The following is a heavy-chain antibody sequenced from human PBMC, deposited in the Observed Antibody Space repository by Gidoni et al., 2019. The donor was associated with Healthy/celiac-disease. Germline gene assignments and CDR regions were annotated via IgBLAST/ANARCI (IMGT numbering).Heavy chain of an antibody. CDR1: GFTFSVSA. V-gene: IGHV3-73*02. J-gene: IGHJ4*02. CDR2: IRSKANSYAT. Sequence: EVQLVESGGGLVQPGGSLKLSCAASGFTFSVSAMHWVRQASGKGLEWVGRIRSKANSYATAYAASVKGRFTISRDDSKNTAYLQMNSLKTEDTAVYYCTRLYYDSSGYSTGLAVWGQGTLVTVSS. CDR3: TRLYYDSSGYSTGLAV. D-gene: IGHD3-22*01.